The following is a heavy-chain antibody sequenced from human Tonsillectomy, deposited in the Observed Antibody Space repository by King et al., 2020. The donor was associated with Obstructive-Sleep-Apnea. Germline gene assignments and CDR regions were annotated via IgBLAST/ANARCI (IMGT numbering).Heavy chain of an antibody. Sequence: VQLVESGGGVVQPGRSLRLSCAASGFTFSSYGMHWVRQAPGKGLEWVAFIRYDGSNKYYADSVKGRFTISRDNSKNTLYLQMNSLRAEETAVYHCAKEGGVMGFLGWLPLGYWGQGTLVTVSS. J-gene: IGHJ4*02. CDR1: GFTFSSYG. V-gene: IGHV3-30*02. CDR2: IRYDGSNK. D-gene: IGHD3-3*01. CDR3: AKEGGVMGFLGWLPLGY.